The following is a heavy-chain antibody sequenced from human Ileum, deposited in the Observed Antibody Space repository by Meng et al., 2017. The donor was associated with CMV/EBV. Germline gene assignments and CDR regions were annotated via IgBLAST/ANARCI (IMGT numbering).Heavy chain of an antibody. CDR2: IRYDGSNK. CDR1: GFTFSSYG. CDR3: AKRNCSSTSCYTGGYYYYGMDV. D-gene: IGHD2-2*02. J-gene: IGHJ6*02. Sequence: GGSLRLSCAASGFTFSSYGMHWVRQAPGKGLEWVAFIRYDGSNKYYADSVKGRFTISRDNSKNTLYLQMNSLRAEDTAVYYCAKRNCSSTSCYTGGYYYYGMDVWGQGTTVTVSS. V-gene: IGHV3-30*02.